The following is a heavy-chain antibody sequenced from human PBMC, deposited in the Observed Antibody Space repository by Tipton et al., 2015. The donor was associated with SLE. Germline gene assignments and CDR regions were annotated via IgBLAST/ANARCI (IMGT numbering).Heavy chain of an antibody. CDR1: GFTFSSYG. CDR3: AKDLIWNYAGYFDY. Sequence: GSLRLSCAASGFTFSSYGMHWVRQAPGKGLEWVAFIRYDGSNKYYADSVKGRFTISRDNSKNTLYLQMNSLRAEDTAVYYCAKDLIWNYAGYFDYWGQGTLVTVSS. CDR2: IRYDGSNK. J-gene: IGHJ4*02. D-gene: IGHD1-7*01. V-gene: IGHV3-30*02.